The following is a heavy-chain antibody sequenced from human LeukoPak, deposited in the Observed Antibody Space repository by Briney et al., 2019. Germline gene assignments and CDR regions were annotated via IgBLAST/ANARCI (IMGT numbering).Heavy chain of an antibody. J-gene: IGHJ4*02. D-gene: IGHD6-13*01. CDR1: GFTFSSYA. CDR2: ISGSGGST. Sequence: GGSLRLSCAASGFTFSSYAMSWVRQAPGKGLEWVSGISGSGGSTYYADSVKGRFTISRDNSRNTLYLQMNSPRAEDTAVYYCASLPGYSSGWYEVIYWGQGTLVSVSS. V-gene: IGHV3-23*01. CDR3: ASLPGYSSGWYEVIY.